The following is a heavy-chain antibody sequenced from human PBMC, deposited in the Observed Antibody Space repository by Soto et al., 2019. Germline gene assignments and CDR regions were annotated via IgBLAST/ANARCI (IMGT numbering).Heavy chain of an antibody. Sequence: GASVKVSCKASGYTFTGYYMHWVRQAPGQGLEWMGWINPNSGGTNYAQKFQGWVTMTRDTSISTAYMELSRLRSDDTAVYYCARAQSHEMATILDYWGQGTLVTVSS. V-gene: IGHV1-2*04. CDR2: INPNSGGT. J-gene: IGHJ4*02. CDR1: GYTFTGYY. D-gene: IGHD5-12*01. CDR3: ARAQSHEMATILDY.